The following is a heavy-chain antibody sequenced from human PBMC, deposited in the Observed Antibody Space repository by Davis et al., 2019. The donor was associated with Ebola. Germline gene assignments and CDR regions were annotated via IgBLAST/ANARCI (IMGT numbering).Heavy chain of an antibody. J-gene: IGHJ3*02. CDR2: IIQDGSQK. Sequence: GESLKISCVASGFTFTSAWMSWVRQAPGKGLEWVANIIQDGSQKYYVDSVKGRFTISRDNAKNSLYLQMNSLRAEDTAVYYCSTAFNSVTDAFDTWGQGTMVTVSS. CDR1: GFTFTSAW. D-gene: IGHD4-17*01. CDR3: STAFNSVTDAFDT. V-gene: IGHV3-7*01.